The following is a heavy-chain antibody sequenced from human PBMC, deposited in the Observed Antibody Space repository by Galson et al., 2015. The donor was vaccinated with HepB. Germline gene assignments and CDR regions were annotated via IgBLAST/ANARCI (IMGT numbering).Heavy chain of an antibody. CDR3: ARTYSSGWYAFDY. J-gene: IGHJ4*02. D-gene: IGHD6-19*01. CDR2: VSTSSSYT. CDR1: GFTFSDYY. V-gene: IGHV3-11*06. Sequence: SLRLSCAASGFTFSDYYMSWFRQAPGKGLEWASYVSTSSSYTNYADSVKGRFTISRDNAKNSLYLQMNSLRAEDTAVYYCARTYSSGWYAFDYWGQGTLVTVSS.